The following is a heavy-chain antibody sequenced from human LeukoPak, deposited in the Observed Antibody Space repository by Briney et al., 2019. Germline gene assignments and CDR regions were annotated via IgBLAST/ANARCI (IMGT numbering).Heavy chain of an antibody. CDR3: ARRRDLYSGSYYPFDY. Sequence: GESLKISCKGSGNRFTNYWIGWVRQMPGKGLEGMGIIYPGDSETRYSPSFQGQVTISADKSISTAYMQWSSLKASDTAMYYCARRRDLYSGSYYPFDYWGQGTLVTVSS. V-gene: IGHV5-51*01. CDR1: GNRFTNYW. J-gene: IGHJ4*02. D-gene: IGHD1-26*01. CDR2: IYPGDSET.